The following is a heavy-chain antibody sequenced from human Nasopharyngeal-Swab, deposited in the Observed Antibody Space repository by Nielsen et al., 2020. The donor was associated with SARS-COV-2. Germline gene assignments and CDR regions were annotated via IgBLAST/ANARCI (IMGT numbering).Heavy chain of an antibody. CDR1: GYTFTGYY. V-gene: IGHV1-2*02. CDR2: INPNSGGT. D-gene: IGHD3-22*01. J-gene: IGHJ4*02. CDR3: ARGPYYDSSGYSDY. Sequence: ASVKVSCKASGYTFTGYYMHWVRQAPGQGLEWMGWINPNSGGTNYAQKFQGRVTMTRDTSISTAYMELSRLRSDDTAVYYCARGPYYDSSGYSDYWGQGTLVIVSS.